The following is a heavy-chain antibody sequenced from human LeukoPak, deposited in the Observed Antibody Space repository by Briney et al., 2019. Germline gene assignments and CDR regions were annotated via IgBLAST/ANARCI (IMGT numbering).Heavy chain of an antibody. CDR3: ARDLAAAGTRYYFDY. D-gene: IGHD6-13*01. V-gene: IGHV1-2*02. CDR2: INPNSGGT. J-gene: IGHJ4*02. Sequence: ASVKVSCKASGYTFTGYYMHWVRQAPGQGLEWMGWINPNSGGTNYAQKFQGRVTMTRDTSISTAYMELSRPRSDDTAVYYCARDLAAAGTRYYFDYWGQGTLVTVSS. CDR1: GYTFTGYY.